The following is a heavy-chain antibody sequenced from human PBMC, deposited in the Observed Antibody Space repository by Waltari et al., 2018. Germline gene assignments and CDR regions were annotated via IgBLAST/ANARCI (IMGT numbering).Heavy chain of an antibody. CDR1: GFTFSSYA. J-gene: IGHJ4*02. V-gene: IGHV3-23*03. Sequence: EVQLLESGGGLVQPGGSLRLSCAASGFTFSSYAMSWVRQAPGKGLGWVSVIYSGGSTYNADSVKGRFTISRDNSKNTLYLKMNSLRAEDTAVYYCAKGQQWLAYFDYWGQGTLVTVSS. CDR3: AKGQQWLAYFDY. D-gene: IGHD6-19*01. CDR2: IYSGGST.